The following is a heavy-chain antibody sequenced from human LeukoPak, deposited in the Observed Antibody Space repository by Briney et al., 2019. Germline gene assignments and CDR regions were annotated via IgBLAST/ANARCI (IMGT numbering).Heavy chain of an antibody. CDR1: GFTFSSYA. J-gene: IGHJ4*02. D-gene: IGHD3-22*01. CDR2: ISSSGTTI. CDR3: ARDDYDSSTPYFFDY. Sequence: GGSLRLSCAASGFTFSSYAMHWVRQAPGKGLEWVSYISSSGTTIYYADSVKGRFTISRDNAQNSLFLQMNSLGAEDTAVYYCARDDYDSSTPYFFDYWGQGTLVTVSS. V-gene: IGHV3-48*03.